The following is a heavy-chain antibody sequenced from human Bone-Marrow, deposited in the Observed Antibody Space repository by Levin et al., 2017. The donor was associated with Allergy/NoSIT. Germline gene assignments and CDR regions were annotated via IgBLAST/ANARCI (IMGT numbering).Heavy chain of an antibody. CDR3: ARLALTFYDILTGYYSPSGTFDY. D-gene: IGHD3-9*01. V-gene: IGHV4-30-4*01. Sequence: SETLSLTCNVSGGSINSGDSYWSWIRQPPGKGLEWIGYIYYSGSTYYNPSLKSRITISIDTSKTQFSLQLSSVTAADTAVYYCARLALTFYDILTGYYSPSGTFDYWGQGTLVTVSS. J-gene: IGHJ4*02. CDR1: GGSINSGDSY. CDR2: IYYSGST.